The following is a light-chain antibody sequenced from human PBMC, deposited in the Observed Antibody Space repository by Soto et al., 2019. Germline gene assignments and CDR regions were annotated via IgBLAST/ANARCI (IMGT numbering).Light chain of an antibody. CDR3: QQYGSSGT. CDR2: SAS. V-gene: IGKV3-20*01. Sequence: EIGLTQSPGTLSLSPGERATLSCRASQSFSSSFLAWYQQKPGQAPRLLIYSASSRATGIPDRFSGSGSGTDFTLTISRLEPEDFAVYYCQQYGSSGTFGQGTKVDIK. CDR1: QSFSSSF. J-gene: IGKJ1*01.